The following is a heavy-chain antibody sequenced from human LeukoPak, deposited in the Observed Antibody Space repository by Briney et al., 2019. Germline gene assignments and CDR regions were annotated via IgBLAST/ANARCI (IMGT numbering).Heavy chain of an antibody. D-gene: IGHD2-15*01. CDR1: GFTFSDHY. V-gene: IGHV3-72*01. CDR3: AKVHCSGGSCYSGAY. Sequence: PGGSLRLSCAASGFTFSDHYMDWVRQAPGKGLEWVGRIRKKANSYTTEYAASVKGRFTISRDDSKNSLYLQMNSLKTEDTAVYYCAKVHCSGGSCYSGAYWGQGSLVTVSS. J-gene: IGHJ4*02. CDR2: IRKKANSYTT.